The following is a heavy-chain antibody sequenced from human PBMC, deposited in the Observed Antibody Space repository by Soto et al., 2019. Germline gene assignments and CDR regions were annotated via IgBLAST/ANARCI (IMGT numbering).Heavy chain of an antibody. Sequence: PGGSLRLSCAASGFTFSTYSMNWVRQAPGKGLEWVSYIRSSSSTIYYADTVKGRFTISRDNSKISLYLQMNSLRADDKAVYYCARWSYDSSGYYKGAVEYWGQGSLVTVSS. CDR3: ARWSYDSSGYYKGAVEY. CDR2: IRSSSSTI. D-gene: IGHD3-22*01. J-gene: IGHJ4*02. CDR1: GFTFSTYS. V-gene: IGHV3-48*01.